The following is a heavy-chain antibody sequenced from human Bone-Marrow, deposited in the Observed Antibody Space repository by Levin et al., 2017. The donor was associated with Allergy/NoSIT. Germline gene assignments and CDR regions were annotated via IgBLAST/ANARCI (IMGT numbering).Heavy chain of an antibody. D-gene: IGHD6-19*01. Sequence: SETLSLTCAVYGGSFSGYYWSWIRQPPGKGLEWIGEINHSGSTNYNPSLKSRVTISVDTSKNQFSLKLSSVTAADTAVYYCAVGYSSGWYSYYYGMDVWGQGTTVTVSS. J-gene: IGHJ6*02. CDR2: INHSGST. CDR3: AVGYSSGWYSYYYGMDV. V-gene: IGHV4-34*01. CDR1: GGSFSGYY.